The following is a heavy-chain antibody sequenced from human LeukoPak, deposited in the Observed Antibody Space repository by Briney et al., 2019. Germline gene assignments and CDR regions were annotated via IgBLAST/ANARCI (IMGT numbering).Heavy chain of an antibody. Sequence: GGSLRLSCAASGFNFADSAMSWVRQAPGKGLEWVSVIYSGGSTYYADSVKGRFTISRDNSKNTVYLQMNSLRAEDTAVYYCVRVDDYGDYPYYFDSWGQGTLATVSS. D-gene: IGHD4-17*01. CDR2: IYSGGST. CDR1: GFNFADSA. J-gene: IGHJ4*02. V-gene: IGHV3-66*01. CDR3: VRVDDYGDYPYYFDS.